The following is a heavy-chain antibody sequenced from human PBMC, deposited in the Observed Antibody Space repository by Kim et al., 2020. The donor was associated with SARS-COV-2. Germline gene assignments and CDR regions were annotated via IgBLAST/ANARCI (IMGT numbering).Heavy chain of an antibody. CDR2: IYPGDSDT. CDR3: ARYDSSSWYYYYGMDV. Sequence: GESLKISCKGSGYSFTSYWIGWVRQMPGKGLKWMGIIYPGDSDTRYSPSFQGQVTISADKSISTAYLQWSSLKASDTAMYYCARYDSSSWYYYYGMDVWGQGTTVTVSS. D-gene: IGHD6-13*01. J-gene: IGHJ6*02. V-gene: IGHV5-51*01. CDR1: GYSFTSYW.